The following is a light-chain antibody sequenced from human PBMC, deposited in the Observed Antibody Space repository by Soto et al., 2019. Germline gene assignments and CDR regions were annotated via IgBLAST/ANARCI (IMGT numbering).Light chain of an antibody. V-gene: IGLV2-8*01. CDR1: SSDVGGYNY. J-gene: IGLJ2*01. CDR2: EVN. CDR3: NSYAGTKNVV. Sequence: QSVLTQPPSASGSPGQSVTISCTGTSSDVGGYNYVSWYQHHPGKAPKLMIYEVNKRPSGVPDRFSGSKSGNTASLTVSGLQVDDEADYYCNSYAGTKNVVFGVGTKLTVL.